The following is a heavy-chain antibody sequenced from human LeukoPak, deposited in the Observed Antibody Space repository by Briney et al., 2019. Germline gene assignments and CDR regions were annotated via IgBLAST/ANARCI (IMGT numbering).Heavy chain of an antibody. CDR2: IYTSGST. CDR3: ARDYYDILDY. CDR1: GGSISSGSYY. Sequence: SQTLSLTYTVSGGSISSGSYYWSWIRQPAGKGLEWIGRIYTSGSTNYNPSLKSRVTISVDTSKNQFSLKLSSVTAADTAVYYCARDYYDILDYWGQGTLVTVSS. J-gene: IGHJ4*02. D-gene: IGHD3-9*01. V-gene: IGHV4-61*02.